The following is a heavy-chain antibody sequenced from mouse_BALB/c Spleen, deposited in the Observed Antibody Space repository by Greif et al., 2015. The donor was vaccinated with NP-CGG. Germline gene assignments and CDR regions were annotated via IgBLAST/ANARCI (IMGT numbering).Heavy chain of an antibody. CDR2: IDPANGNT. V-gene: IGHV14-3*02. Sequence: EVKLMESGAELVKPGASVKLSCTASGFNIKDTYMHWVKQRPEQGLEWIGRIDPANGNTKYDPKFQGKATITADTSSNTAYLQLSSLTSEDTAVYYCARWGWYFDVWGAGTTVTVSS. CDR3: ARWGWYFDV. CDR1: GFNIKDTY. J-gene: IGHJ1*01.